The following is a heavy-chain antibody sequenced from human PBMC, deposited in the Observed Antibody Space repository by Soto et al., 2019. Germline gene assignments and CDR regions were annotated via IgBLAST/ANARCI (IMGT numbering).Heavy chain of an antibody. V-gene: IGHV3-30*18. CDR3: AKARGANNWANYYGLDV. D-gene: IGHD1-1*01. Sequence: GGSLRLSCAASGFIFANYGMHWFRQAPGKGLEWVALITYEGTNKYYADAVKGRFTISRDNAKNMVSLQMDSLRAEDTAVYYCAKARGANNWANYYGLDVWGQGTTVTVSS. J-gene: IGHJ6*02. CDR2: ITYEGTNK. CDR1: GFIFANYG.